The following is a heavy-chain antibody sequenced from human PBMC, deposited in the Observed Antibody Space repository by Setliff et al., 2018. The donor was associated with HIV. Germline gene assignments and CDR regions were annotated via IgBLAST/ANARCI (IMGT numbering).Heavy chain of an antibody. J-gene: IGHJ3*02. CDR1: GYTFATYT. CDR2: ISSYSDNT. D-gene: IGHD1-26*01. V-gene: IGHV1-18*04. CDR3: ARIRAGALLNAFDI. Sequence: ASVKVSCKASGYTFATYTMHWVRQAPGQGLEWMGWISSYSDNTFYARSLQGRVTMTTDTASSTSYMELRSLRSDDTAMYYCARIRAGALLNAFDIWAQGTMVTVSS.